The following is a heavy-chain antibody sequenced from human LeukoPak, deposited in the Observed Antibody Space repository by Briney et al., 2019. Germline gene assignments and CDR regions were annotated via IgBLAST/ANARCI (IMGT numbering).Heavy chain of an antibody. D-gene: IGHD2/OR15-2a*01. CDR3: ARDLSVNAFDT. Sequence: NASETLSLTCTVSGASVRSDHWNWIRQPPGKGLEWIAYMHGSGSPNYNPSLASRLTLSVDATENLLSLKLTSVTAADTAVYFCARDLSVNAFDTWGQGTLVTVSS. CDR1: GASVRSDH. J-gene: IGHJ3*02. V-gene: IGHV4-59*02. CDR2: MHGSGSP.